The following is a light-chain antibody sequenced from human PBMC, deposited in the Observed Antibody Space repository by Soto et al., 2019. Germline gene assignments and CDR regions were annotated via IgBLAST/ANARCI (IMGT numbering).Light chain of an antibody. CDR3: CSYLSSKTYL. CDR1: RLDVGGYNY. J-gene: IGLJ1*01. V-gene: IGLV2-14*03. CDR2: EVT. Sequence: QSALTQPASVSGSPGQSITISCTGTRLDVGGYNYVSWYQQQPGKAPKLIIYEVTNRPSGVSDRFSGSKSDNTASLTISGLQTEYDAEYYCCSYLSSKTYLFVTGTNVTVL.